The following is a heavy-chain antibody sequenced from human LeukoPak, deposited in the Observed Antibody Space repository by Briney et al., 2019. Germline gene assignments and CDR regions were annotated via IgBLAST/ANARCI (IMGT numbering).Heavy chain of an antibody. CDR3: ARFPRYYYGSGSYSGYFDY. CDR2: IKQDGSEK. V-gene: IGHV3-7*01. CDR1: GFTFSSYW. J-gene: IGHJ4*02. D-gene: IGHD3-10*01. Sequence: GGSLRLSCAASGFTFSSYWMSRVRQAPGKGLEWVANIKQDGSEKYYVDSVKGRFTISRDNAKNSLYLQMNSLRAEDTAVYYCARFPRYYYGSGSYSGYFDYWGQGTLVTVSS.